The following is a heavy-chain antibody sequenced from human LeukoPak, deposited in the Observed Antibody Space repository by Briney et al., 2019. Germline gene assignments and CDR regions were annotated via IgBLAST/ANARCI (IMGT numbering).Heavy chain of an antibody. CDR2: IYYSGST. CDR3: ARYRMTTVVTPDAFDI. Sequence: SETLSLTCTVSGGSISSHYWSWIRQPPGKGLEWIGYIYYSGSTNYNPSLKSRVTISVDTSKNQFSLKLSSVTAADTAVYYCARYRMTTVVTPDAFDIWGQGTMVTDSS. J-gene: IGHJ3*02. V-gene: IGHV4-59*11. CDR1: GGSISSHY. D-gene: IGHD4-23*01.